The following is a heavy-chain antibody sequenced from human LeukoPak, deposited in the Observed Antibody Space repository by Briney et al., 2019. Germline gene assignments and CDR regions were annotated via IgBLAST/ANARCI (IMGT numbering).Heavy chain of an antibody. D-gene: IGHD6-13*01. CDR2: IYSGGST. Sequence: PGGSLRLSCAASGFTVSSNYMSWVRQAPGKGLEWVSIIYSGGSTYYADSVKGRFTISRDNSKNTLYLQMNNLRAEDTAVFYCARVLLSYSSSWSYYLDYWGQGTLVTVSS. V-gene: IGHV3-53*01. CDR1: GFTVSSNY. CDR3: ARVLLSYSSSWSYYLDY. J-gene: IGHJ4*02.